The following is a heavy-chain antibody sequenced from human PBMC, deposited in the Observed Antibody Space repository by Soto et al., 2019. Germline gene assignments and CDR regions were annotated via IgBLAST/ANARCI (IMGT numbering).Heavy chain of an antibody. CDR3: ARDVAAADYYYYGMDV. Sequence: GESLKISCAASGFTVSSNYMSWVRQAPGKGLEWVSVIYSGGSTYYADSVKGRFTISRDNSKNTLYLQMNSLRAEDTAVYYCARDVAAADYYYYGMDVWGQGTTVTVSS. CDR1: GFTVSSNY. V-gene: IGHV3-53*01. CDR2: IYSGGST. D-gene: IGHD6-13*01. J-gene: IGHJ6*02.